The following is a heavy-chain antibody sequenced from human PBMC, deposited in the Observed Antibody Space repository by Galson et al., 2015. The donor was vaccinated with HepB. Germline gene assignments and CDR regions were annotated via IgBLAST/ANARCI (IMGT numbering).Heavy chain of an antibody. CDR2: ISTDGTHT. J-gene: IGHJ4*02. CDR3: TRDSDRSGLGMDY. D-gene: IGHD3-22*01. CDR1: GFTFSAYW. V-gene: IGHV3-74*01. Sequence: SLRLSCAASGFTFSAYWMQWVRQDPEKGLLWISHISTDGTHTNYAVSVRGRFTMSRDNAKNTLYLQMDSLRVEDTAVYYCTRDSDRSGLGMDYWGQGVLVTVSS.